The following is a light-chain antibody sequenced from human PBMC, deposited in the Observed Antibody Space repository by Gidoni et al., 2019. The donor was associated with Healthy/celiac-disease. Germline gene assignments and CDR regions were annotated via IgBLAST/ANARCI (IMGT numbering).Light chain of an antibody. V-gene: IGKV3-15*01. CDR1: QSVSSN. J-gene: IGKJ2*01. Sequence: EIVMTPSPATLSVSPGERATHSCRASQSVSSNLAWYQQKPGQAPRLLIYGASTRATGIPARFSGSGSGTEFTLTISSLQSEDFAVYYCQQYNNWPPMYTFGQGTKLEIK. CDR3: QQYNNWPPMYT. CDR2: GAS.